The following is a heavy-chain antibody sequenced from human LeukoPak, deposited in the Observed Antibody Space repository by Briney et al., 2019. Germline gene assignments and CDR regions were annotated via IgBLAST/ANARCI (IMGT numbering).Heavy chain of an antibody. CDR3: ARDNFDWSAFDY. J-gene: IGHJ4*02. V-gene: IGHV1-2*07. CDR1: GYTFTDHY. D-gene: IGHD3-9*01. Sequence: ASVKVSCKASGYTFTDHYMHWVRQAPGQGLEWMGWINPNSDGINNYAHKFQGRVTMTRDTSISTAYMELSGLTSDDTAVYYCARDNFDWSAFDYWGQGTLVTVSS. CDR2: INPNSDGI.